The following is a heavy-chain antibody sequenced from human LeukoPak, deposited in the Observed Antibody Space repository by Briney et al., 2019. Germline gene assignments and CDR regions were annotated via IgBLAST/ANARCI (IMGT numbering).Heavy chain of an antibody. CDR2: INHSGST. Sequence: SETPSLTCAVYGGSCSGYYWSWIRQPPGKGLEWIGEINHSGSTNYNPSLKSRVTISVDTSKNQFSLKLSSVTAADTAVYYCARRLCGGDCYSTFSYWGQGTLVTVSS. V-gene: IGHV4-34*01. CDR1: GGSCSGYY. CDR3: ARRLCGGDCYSTFSY. J-gene: IGHJ4*02. D-gene: IGHD2-21*02.